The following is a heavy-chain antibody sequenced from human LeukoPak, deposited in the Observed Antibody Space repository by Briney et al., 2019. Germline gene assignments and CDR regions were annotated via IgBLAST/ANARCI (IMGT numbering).Heavy chain of an antibody. CDR1: GGSISTSNW. Sequence: SGTLSLTCVVYGGSISTSNWWSWVRQPPGKGLEWIGEIYHTGSTHYNPSLKSRVTILVDKSKNQFSLEVSSATAADTAVYYCARVKLVPDAFDIWGQGTMVTVSS. CDR3: ARVKLVPDAFDI. V-gene: IGHV4-4*02. D-gene: IGHD2-2*01. CDR2: IYHTGST. J-gene: IGHJ3*02.